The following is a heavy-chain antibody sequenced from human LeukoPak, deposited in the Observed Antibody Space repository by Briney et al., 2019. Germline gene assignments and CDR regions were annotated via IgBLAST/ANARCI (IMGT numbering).Heavy chain of an antibody. D-gene: IGHD4-17*01. CDR3: ARGGYGDYGPDAFDI. Sequence: SETLPLTCTVSGYSISSGYYWGWIRQPPGKGLEWIRSIYHSGSTYYNPSLKSRVTISVDTSKNQFSLKLSSATAADTAVYYCARGGYGDYGPDAFDIWGQGTMVTVSS. J-gene: IGHJ3*02. CDR1: GYSISSGYY. CDR2: IYHSGST. V-gene: IGHV4-38-2*02.